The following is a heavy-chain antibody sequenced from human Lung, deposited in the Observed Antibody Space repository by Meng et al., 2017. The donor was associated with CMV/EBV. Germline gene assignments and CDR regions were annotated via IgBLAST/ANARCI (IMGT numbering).Heavy chain of an antibody. CDR2: MNPSRGNT. D-gene: IGHD5-24*01. J-gene: IGHJ6*02. CDR3: ARGQVKCSTINCHGYRFPGMNV. V-gene: IGHV1-8*01. CDR1: GYTFSYYD. Sequence: ASVXVSXXASGYTFSYYDIMWVRQASGQGLEWVGWMNPSRGNTAYAQKFQGRVTMTRDTSTSIAYMELSSLRSGGTAVYYWARGQVKCSTINCHGYRFPGMNVWGQGTTVTVSS.